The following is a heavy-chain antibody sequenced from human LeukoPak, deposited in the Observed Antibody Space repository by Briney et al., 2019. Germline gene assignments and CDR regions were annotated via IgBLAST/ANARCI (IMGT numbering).Heavy chain of an antibody. CDR2: ISGSGGST. CDR1: GFTFTSYA. CDR3: AKDSSYYDILTGLIQMIPRFFDY. D-gene: IGHD3-9*01. V-gene: IGHV3-23*01. Sequence: GGSLRLSCAASGFTFTSYAMSWVRQAPGKGLEWVSAISGSGGSTYYADSVKGRFTISRDNSKNTLYLEMNSLRAEDTAVYYCAKDSSYYDILTGLIQMIPRFFDYWGQGILVTVSS. J-gene: IGHJ4*02.